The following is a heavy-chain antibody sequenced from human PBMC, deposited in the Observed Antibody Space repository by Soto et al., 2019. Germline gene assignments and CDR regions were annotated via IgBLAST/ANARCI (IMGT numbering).Heavy chain of an antibody. CDR1: GYTFTSYD. CDR3: AIERTYYSFDY. D-gene: IGHD1-26*01. J-gene: IGHJ4*02. V-gene: IGHV1-8*01. Sequence: QVQLVQAGAEVKKPGASVKVSCKASGYTFTSYDINWVRQATGQGLEWMGWMNPNSGNTDYAQKFQGRVTKTRNTYISTAYMALSSLSSEDTAVYYCAIERTYYSFDYWGQGPLVTVSS. CDR2: MNPNSGNT.